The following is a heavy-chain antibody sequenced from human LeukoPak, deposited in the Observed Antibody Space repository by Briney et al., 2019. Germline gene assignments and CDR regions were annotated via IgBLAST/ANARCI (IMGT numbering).Heavy chain of an antibody. V-gene: IGHV3-7*01. Sequence: PGGSLRLSCEASGFSFSSYWMSWVRQAPGKGREGVANIKQDGSEKYYVDSVKARFTISRDHAKNSLYLQMNSLRAEDTAVYYCASFGFGRYYYYYMDVWGKGTTVTISS. CDR3: ASFGFGRYYYYYMDV. CDR1: GFSFSSYW. J-gene: IGHJ6*03. D-gene: IGHD3-10*01. CDR2: IKQDGSEK.